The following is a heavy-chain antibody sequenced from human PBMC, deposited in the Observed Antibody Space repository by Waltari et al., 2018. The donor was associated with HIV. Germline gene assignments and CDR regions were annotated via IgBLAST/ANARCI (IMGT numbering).Heavy chain of an antibody. J-gene: IGHJ4*02. CDR1: GFTFSSYW. CDR2: INRDGSST. D-gene: IGHD3-16*01. Sequence: EVQLVESGGGLVQPGGSLRLSCAASGFTFSSYWMHWVRQAPGQGLVWVSRINRDGSSTSYADSVKGRFTISRDNAKNTVYLQMNSLRAEDTALYYCASLYNYVWGSPPPFDYWGQGTLVTVSS. V-gene: IGHV3-74*01. CDR3: ASLYNYVWGSPPPFDY.